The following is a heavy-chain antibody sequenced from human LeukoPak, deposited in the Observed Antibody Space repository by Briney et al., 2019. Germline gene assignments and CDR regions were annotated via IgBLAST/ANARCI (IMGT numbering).Heavy chain of an antibody. CDR3: AKDRWRDGSSSFDN. D-gene: IGHD6-6*01. Sequence: ASVKVSCKASGHTFTGYYLHWVRQAPGQGLEWMGWISTYNGNTNYAQKLQGRVTMTTDTSTSTAYMELRSLRSDDTAVYYCAKDRWRDGSSSFDNWGQGTLVTVSS. V-gene: IGHV1-18*04. J-gene: IGHJ4*02. CDR2: ISTYNGNT. CDR1: GHTFTGYY.